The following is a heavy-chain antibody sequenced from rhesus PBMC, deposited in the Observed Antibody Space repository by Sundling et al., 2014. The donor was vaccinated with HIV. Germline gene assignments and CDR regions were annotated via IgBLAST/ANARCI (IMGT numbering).Heavy chain of an antibody. CDR3: AKANIWTLYGLDS. D-gene: IGHD3-3*01. CDR2: INSGGGST. CDR1: GFTFSNYG. J-gene: IGHJ6*01. Sequence: EVQLVETGGDLVQPGGSLKLSCAASGFTFSNYGMSWVRQAPGKGLEWVSAINSGGGSTYYADSVKGRFTVSRDNSNNTLSLQMNSLKTEDTAVYYCAKANIWTLYGLDSWGQGVVVTVSS. V-gene: IGHV3S42*01.